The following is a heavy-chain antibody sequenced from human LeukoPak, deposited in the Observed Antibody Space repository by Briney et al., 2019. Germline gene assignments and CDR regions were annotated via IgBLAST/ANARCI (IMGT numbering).Heavy chain of an antibody. V-gene: IGHV3-64*01. CDR1: EFTFDNYA. J-gene: IGHJ4*02. Sequence: SGGSLRLSCAAFEFTFDNYALHWVRQAPGKELEYVSGLSPNGDSTYYANSVKGRFTISRDNPQHTLFLQMGSLRVEDTAVYYCARTYSYGAGTYSSFGYWGQGTLVTVSP. CDR3: ARTYSYGAGTYSSFGY. CDR2: LSPNGDST. D-gene: IGHD3-10*01.